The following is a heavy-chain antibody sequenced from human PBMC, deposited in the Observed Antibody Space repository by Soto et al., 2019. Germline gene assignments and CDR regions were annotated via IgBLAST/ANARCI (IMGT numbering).Heavy chain of an antibody. Sequence: SETLSLTCTVSGGSISSYYWSWIRQPPGKGLEWIGYIYYSGSTNYNPSLKSRVTISVDTSKNQFSLKLSSVTAADTAVYYCARLGGRYYGSGSEIFDYWGQGTLVTVSS. J-gene: IGHJ4*02. D-gene: IGHD3-10*01. CDR1: GGSISSYY. V-gene: IGHV4-59*08. CDR2: IYYSGST. CDR3: ARLGGRYYGSGSEIFDY.